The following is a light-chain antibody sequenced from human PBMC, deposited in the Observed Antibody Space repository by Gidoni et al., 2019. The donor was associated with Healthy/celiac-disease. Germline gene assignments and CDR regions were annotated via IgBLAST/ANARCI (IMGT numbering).Light chain of an antibody. V-gene: IGKV3-15*01. Sequence: EIVTTQSPATLSVSPGERATPSCRASQSVSSNLAWYQQKPGQAPRLLIYDASTRATGIPARFSGSGSGTEFTLTISSLQSEDFAVYYCQQYNNWPPVFGQGTKVDIK. J-gene: IGKJ3*01. CDR3: QQYNNWPPV. CDR1: QSVSSN. CDR2: DAS.